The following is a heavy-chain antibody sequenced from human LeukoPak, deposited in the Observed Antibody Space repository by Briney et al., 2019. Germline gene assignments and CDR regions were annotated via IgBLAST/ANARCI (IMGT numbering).Heavy chain of an antibody. Sequence: GASVKVSCKASGYTLTGYYMHWVRQAPGQGLEWMGWINPNSGGTNYAQKFQGRVTMTRDTSISTAYMELSRLRSDDTAVYYCARTAFGYYDSSGYSQGPYDYWGQGTLVTVSS. CDR3: ARTAFGYYDSSGYSQGPYDY. CDR1: GYTLTGYY. D-gene: IGHD3-22*01. V-gene: IGHV1-2*02. CDR2: INPNSGGT. J-gene: IGHJ4*02.